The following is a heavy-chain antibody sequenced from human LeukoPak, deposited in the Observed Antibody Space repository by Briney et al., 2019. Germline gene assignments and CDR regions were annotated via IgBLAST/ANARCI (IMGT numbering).Heavy chain of an antibody. D-gene: IGHD3-10*01. V-gene: IGHV3-66*01. CDR3: APSGPSVLWSKSFDY. CDR2: LYTAGTT. J-gene: IGHJ4*02. Sequence: GGSLRLSCAASGFTVSTFYMSWVRQAPGKGLEWVSVLYTAGTTYYADSVQGRFTISRDNSKNTLFLQMDNLRADDTATYYCAPSGPSVLWSKSFDYWGQGALVTVSS. CDR1: GFTVSTFY.